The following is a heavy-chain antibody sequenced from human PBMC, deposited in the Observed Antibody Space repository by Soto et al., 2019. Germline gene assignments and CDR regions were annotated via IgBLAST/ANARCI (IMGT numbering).Heavy chain of an antibody. Sequence: GGSLRLSCAASGFTFSSYSMNWVRQAPGKGLEWVSYISSSSRTIYCADSVKGRFTISRDNAKNSLYLQMNSLRAEDTAVYYCAREWDGDGYTPGWFDPWGKGTLVTVSS. CDR2: ISSSSRTI. CDR1: GFTFSSYS. D-gene: IGHD5-12*01. J-gene: IGHJ5*02. CDR3: AREWDGDGYTPGWFDP. V-gene: IGHV3-48*01.